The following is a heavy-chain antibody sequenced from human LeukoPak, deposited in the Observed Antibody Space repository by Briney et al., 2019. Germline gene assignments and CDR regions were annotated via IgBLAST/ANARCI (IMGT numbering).Heavy chain of an antibody. J-gene: IGHJ4*02. Sequence: PGGSLRLSCAASGFTFSSYAVSWVRQAPGKGLEWVSSISSSSSYIYYADSVRGRFTISRDNAKNSLYLQMNSLRAEDTAVYYCARGDAYGSGSSKGNWGQGTLVTVSS. CDR2: ISSSSSYI. CDR1: GFTFSSYA. CDR3: ARGDAYGSGSSKGN. D-gene: IGHD3-10*01. V-gene: IGHV3-21*01.